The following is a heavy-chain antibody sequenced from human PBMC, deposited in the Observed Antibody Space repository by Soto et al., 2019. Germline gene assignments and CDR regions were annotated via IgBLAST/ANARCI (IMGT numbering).Heavy chain of an antibody. D-gene: IGHD3-22*01. CDR3: AKDLYLDNSGYYGPGDY. CDR1: GFTFSSYA. Sequence: PGGSLRLSCAASGFTFSSYAMSWVRQAPGKGLEWVSAISGSGGSTYYADSVKGRFTISRDNSKNTLYLQMNSLRAEDTAVYYCAKDLYLDNSGYYGPGDYWGQGTLVTVSS. CDR2: ISGSGGST. V-gene: IGHV3-23*01. J-gene: IGHJ4*02.